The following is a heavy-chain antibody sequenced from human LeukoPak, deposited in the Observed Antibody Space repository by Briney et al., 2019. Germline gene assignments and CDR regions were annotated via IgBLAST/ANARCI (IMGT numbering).Heavy chain of an antibody. J-gene: IGHJ5*02. CDR1: GGLLNTYY. D-gene: IGHD3-9*01. CDR3: ARAPYYDIWTGYSDNYFDP. V-gene: IGHV4-59*01. CDR2: IYFIGKT. Sequence: SETLSLTCTVSGGLLNTYYWTWVRQPPGGGLQWLGFIYFIGKTRYSPSLKSRLTLSVDTSKNQFSLRLNSVTTADTAVYYCARAPYYDIWTGYSDNYFDPWGQGTLVTVSS.